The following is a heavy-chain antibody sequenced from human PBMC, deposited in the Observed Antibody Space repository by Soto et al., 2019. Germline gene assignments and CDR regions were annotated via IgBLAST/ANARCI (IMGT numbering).Heavy chain of an antibody. V-gene: IGHV5-51*03. J-gene: IGHJ5*02. CDR2: IYPGDSDT. CDR3: ARYIPYGDYVRDNWFDP. CDR1: GYSFTSYW. D-gene: IGHD4-17*01. Sequence: EVQLVQSGAEVKKPGESLKISCKGSGYSFTSYWIGWVRQMPGKGLEWMGIIYPGDSDTRYSPSFQGQVTISADKSISTAYLQWRSLKASDTAMYYCARYIPYGDYVRDNWFDPWGQGTLVTVSS.